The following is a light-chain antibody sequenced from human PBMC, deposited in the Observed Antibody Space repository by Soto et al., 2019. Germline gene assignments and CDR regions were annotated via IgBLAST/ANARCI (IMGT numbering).Light chain of an antibody. V-gene: IGKV1-5*01. CDR3: QQYNSYWT. J-gene: IGKJ1*01. CDR1: QSISNW. Sequence: DIQMTQSPSTLSASVGDRVTITCRASQSISNWLAWYQQKAGKAPKLLIYDASGLESGVPSRFSGSGSGTEFTLTISSLQPDDFAAYYCQQYNSYWTFGQGTKVDIK. CDR2: DAS.